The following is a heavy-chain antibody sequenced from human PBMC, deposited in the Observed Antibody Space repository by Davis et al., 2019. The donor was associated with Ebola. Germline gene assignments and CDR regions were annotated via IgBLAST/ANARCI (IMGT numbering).Heavy chain of an antibody. Sequence: PSETLSLTCTVSGVSISRHYWSWIRQPPGKRLEWIGSIYYTGSAYYNSSLNSRVTISVDTSKNQFSLTLRSVTAADTAVYYCVRFGRGAYWGQGTLVTVSS. CDR3: VRFGRGAY. CDR1: GVSISRHY. CDR2: IYYTGSA. J-gene: IGHJ4*02. V-gene: IGHV4-59*11. D-gene: IGHD3-16*01.